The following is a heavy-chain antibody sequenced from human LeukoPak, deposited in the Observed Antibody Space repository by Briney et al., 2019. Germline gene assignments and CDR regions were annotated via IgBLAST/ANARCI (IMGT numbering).Heavy chain of an antibody. J-gene: IGHJ4*02. V-gene: IGHV1-3*01. CDR1: GYTFTSYD. CDR3: ARDSPAGNSFHLDY. CDR2: INAGNGNT. D-gene: IGHD4-23*01. Sequence: ASVKVSCKASGYTFTSYDINWVRQATGQGLEWMGWINAGNGNTKYSQKFQGRVTITRDTSASTAYMELSSLRSEDTAVYYCARDSPAGNSFHLDYWGQGTLVTVSS.